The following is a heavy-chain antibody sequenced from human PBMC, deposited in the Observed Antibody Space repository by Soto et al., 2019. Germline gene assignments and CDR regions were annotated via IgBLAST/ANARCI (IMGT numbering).Heavy chain of an antibody. CDR1: GFSFKKYC. D-gene: IGHD6-19*01. V-gene: IGHV3-33*01. CDR3: ARARDSYSSGWLQAGSFYFFGMDV. J-gene: IGHJ6*02. CDR2: IWFDGSVE. Sequence: PGGAPRLSCAAAGFSFKKYCIHWGRPAPGKGAEGVAGIWFDGSVEYYADSVQGRFTISRDNAKNTVYLLMNTLRAEDTAIYYCARARDSYSSGWLQAGSFYFFGMDVWGPGATVTVSS.